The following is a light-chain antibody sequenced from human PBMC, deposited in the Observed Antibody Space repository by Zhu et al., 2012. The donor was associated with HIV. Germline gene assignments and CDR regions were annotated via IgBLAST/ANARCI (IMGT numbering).Light chain of an antibody. Sequence: EIQVTQSPLTLSAFVGDRVTITCRTSQSVFAWLAWYQQKPGTAPKLLIYKASSLVSGVPSRFNGRGSGTDFTLTISGLQPDDSATYFCQQYNTYSGTFGQGTKVEIK. V-gene: IGKV1-5*03. CDR1: QSVFAW. J-gene: IGKJ1*01. CDR2: KAS. CDR3: QQYNTYSGT.